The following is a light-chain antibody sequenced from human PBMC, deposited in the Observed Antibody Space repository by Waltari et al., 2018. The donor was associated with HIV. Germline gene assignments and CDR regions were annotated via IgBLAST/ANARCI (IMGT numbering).Light chain of an antibody. CDR2: EDS. V-gene: IGLV3-10*01. Sequence: SYELTQPPSVSVSPGQTARITCHGDALPKKYPYWYQQKSGQAPVLVIYEDSKRPSGIPERFSGSSSGTMATLTISGAQVEDEADYYCYSTDSSGNPRGVFGGGTKLTVL. CDR1: ALPKKY. J-gene: IGLJ3*02. CDR3: YSTDSSGNPRGV.